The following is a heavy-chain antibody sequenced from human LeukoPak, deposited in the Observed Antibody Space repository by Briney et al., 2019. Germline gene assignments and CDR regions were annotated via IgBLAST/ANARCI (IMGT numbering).Heavy chain of an antibody. D-gene: IGHD3-22*01. Sequence: PGGSLRLACAASGLTFNNYWMHWVRHAAGEGLVWVSRINTDGTSTNSADSVKGRFTIPRDNAKNTVYLQMNSLRADDTAVYYCAPYDNRGYSKKYFQHWGQGTLVIVSS. V-gene: IGHV3-74*01. J-gene: IGHJ1*01. CDR3: APYDNRGYSKKYFQH. CDR1: GLTFNNYW. CDR2: INTDGTST.